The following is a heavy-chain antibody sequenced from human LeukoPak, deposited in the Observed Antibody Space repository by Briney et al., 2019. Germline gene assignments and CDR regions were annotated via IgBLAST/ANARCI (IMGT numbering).Heavy chain of an antibody. Sequence: GRSLRLSCAASGFTFSSYGMHWVRQAPGKGLEWVAVIWYDGSNKYYADSVKGRFTISRDNSKNTLYLQMNSLRAEDTAVYYCAKPLKTVAWSGYYTGIDYWGQGTLVTVSS. V-gene: IGHV3-33*06. CDR2: IWYDGSNK. D-gene: IGHD3-3*01. CDR1: GFTFSSYG. CDR3: AKPLKTVAWSGYYTGIDY. J-gene: IGHJ4*02.